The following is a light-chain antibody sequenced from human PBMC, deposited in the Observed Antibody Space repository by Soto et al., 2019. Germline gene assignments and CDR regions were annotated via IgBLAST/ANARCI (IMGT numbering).Light chain of an antibody. CDR1: ESIYSW. CDR3: QEYNTNSRT. V-gene: IGKV1-5*03. Sequence: IQMTQSPSTLSASVGDTVTITCRASESIYSWLAWYKQIPGKAPQLLIYKPSTLQGGVPSTFSGRGSGAEYTLTISSLQPDDFATYFCQEYNTNSRTFGQGTRV. CDR2: KPS. J-gene: IGKJ1*01.